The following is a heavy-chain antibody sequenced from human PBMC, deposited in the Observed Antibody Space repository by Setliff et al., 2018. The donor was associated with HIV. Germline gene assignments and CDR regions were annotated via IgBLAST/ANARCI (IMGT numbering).Heavy chain of an antibody. D-gene: IGHD3-9*01. Sequence: PSETLSLTCAVYGGSFSGYYWNWIRQSPGKGLEWIGEITHSGSTNYNPSLKSRVTISIDTSKNQFSLKVNSVTAADTAVYYCAAPRGMSTILVYWGQGSLVTVSS. CDR1: GGSFSGYY. CDR2: ITHSGST. CDR3: AAPRGMSTILVY. J-gene: IGHJ4*02. V-gene: IGHV4-34*01.